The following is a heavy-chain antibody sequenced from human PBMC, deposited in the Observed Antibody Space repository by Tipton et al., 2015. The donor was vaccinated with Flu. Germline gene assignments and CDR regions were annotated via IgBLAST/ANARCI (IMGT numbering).Heavy chain of an antibody. CDR1: GGSISSSSYY. V-gene: IGHV4-39*07. J-gene: IGHJ3*02. CDR2: IYYSGST. D-gene: IGHD1-26*01. Sequence: TLSLTCTVSGGSISSSSYYWGWIRQPPGKGLEWIGSIYYSGSTYYNPSLKSRVTISVDTSKNQFSLKLSSVTAADTAVYYCARERPEVGHAFDIWGQGTMVTVSS. CDR3: ARERPEVGHAFDI.